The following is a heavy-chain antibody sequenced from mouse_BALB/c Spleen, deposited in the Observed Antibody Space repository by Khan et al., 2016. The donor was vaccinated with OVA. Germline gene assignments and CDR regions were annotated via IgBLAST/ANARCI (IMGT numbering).Heavy chain of an antibody. CDR3: IRSVYYGSSWYFDV. D-gene: IGHD1-1*01. CDR2: IHPGNSDS. CDR1: GYTFTSYW. V-gene: IGHV1-5*01. Sequence: VQLQQSGTVLARPGTSVKMSCKASGYTFTSYWMHWVKQRPGQGLEWIGAIHPGNSDSSYNQKFKGKAKLTAVTSTSTADMALSSLTNEDSAVYYSIRSVYYGSSWYFDVWGAGTTVTVSS. J-gene: IGHJ1*01.